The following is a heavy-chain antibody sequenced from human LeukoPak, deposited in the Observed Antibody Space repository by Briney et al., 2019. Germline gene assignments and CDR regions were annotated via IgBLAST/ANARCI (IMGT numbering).Heavy chain of an antibody. D-gene: IGHD1-26*01. CDR1: RGRFKSYG. V-gene: IGHV1-69*06. Sequence: ASVKVSCKTIRGRFKSYGFSWVRQAPGRGLEWMGGIIPIFDRPNYAQKFEGRVTITADKSTNTTYMEIRSLTSDDTAVYYCARDAQWELRALDVWGRGTMVIVSS. CDR2: IIPIFDRP. J-gene: IGHJ3*01. CDR3: ARDAQWELRALDV.